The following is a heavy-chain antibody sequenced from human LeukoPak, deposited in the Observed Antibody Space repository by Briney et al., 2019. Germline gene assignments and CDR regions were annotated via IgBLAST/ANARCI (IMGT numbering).Heavy chain of an antibody. V-gene: IGHV3-23*01. Sequence: GGSLRLSCAASGFTFSSYAMSWVRQAPGKGLEWVSAISGGGGSTYYADSVKGRFTISRDNSKNTLYLQMNSLRAEDTAVYYCAKASIAAAGRGSGFDYWGQGTLVTVSS. CDR1: GFTFSSYA. J-gene: IGHJ4*02. CDR2: ISGGGGST. D-gene: IGHD6-13*01. CDR3: AKASIAAAGRGSGFDY.